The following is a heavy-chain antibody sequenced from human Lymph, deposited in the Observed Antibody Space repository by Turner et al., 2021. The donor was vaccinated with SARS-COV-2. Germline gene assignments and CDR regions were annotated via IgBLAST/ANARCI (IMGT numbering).Heavy chain of an antibody. V-gene: IGHV3-30*18. Sequence: QVQLVESGGGVVQPGRSLRLSCAASGSTFRSYGMHWVRQAPGKGLEGVAVISYDGSNKYYADSVKGRFTIARDNSKITLFLQMNSLGAEDTGVYYCAKMGGVYCSGGNCYSGRLDYWGQGTLVTVSS. CDR1: GSTFRSYG. J-gene: IGHJ4*02. D-gene: IGHD2-15*01. CDR2: ISYDGSNK. CDR3: AKMGGVYCSGGNCYSGRLDY.